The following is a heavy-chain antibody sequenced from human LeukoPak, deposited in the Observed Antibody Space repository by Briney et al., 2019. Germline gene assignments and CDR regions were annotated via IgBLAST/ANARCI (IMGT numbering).Heavy chain of an antibody. V-gene: IGHV3-74*01. J-gene: IGHJ4*02. CDR2: IKRDGSVT. CDR1: GFTFSSYW. CDR3: ARDHDAVGTTIDH. Sequence: GGSLRLSCAASGFTFSSYWMHWVRQAPGEGLVWVSRIKRDGSVTWYADSVKGRFTISRDNAKNMLYLQMNRLRDEDTAVYFCARDHDAVGTTIDHWGQGTLVTVSS. D-gene: IGHD1-14*01.